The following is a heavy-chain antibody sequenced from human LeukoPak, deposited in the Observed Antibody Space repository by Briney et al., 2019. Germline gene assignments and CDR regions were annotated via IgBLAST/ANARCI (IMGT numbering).Heavy chain of an antibody. J-gene: IGHJ4*02. D-gene: IGHD4-23*01. Sequence: SETLSLTCAVYGGSFSGYYWSWIRQPPGKGLEWIGEINHSGSTNYNPSLKSRVTISVDTSKNQFSLKLSSVTAADTAVYYCARHHGNSESFDCWGQGTLVTVSS. CDR2: INHSGST. V-gene: IGHV4-34*01. CDR3: ARHHGNSESFDC. CDR1: GGSFSGYY.